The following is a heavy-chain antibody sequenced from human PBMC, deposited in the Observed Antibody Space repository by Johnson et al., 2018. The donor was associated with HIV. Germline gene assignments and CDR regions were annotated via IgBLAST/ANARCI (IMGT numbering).Heavy chain of an antibody. Sequence: QMQLVESGGGVVQPGRSLRLSCAASGFTFSSYAMHWVRQAPGKGLEWVAVISYDGSNKYYADSVKGRFTISIDNSKNTLYLQINSLRAEDTAVYYCARGGVAVAGTNAFDIWGQGTMVTVSS. CDR3: ARGGVAVAGTNAFDI. J-gene: IGHJ3*02. D-gene: IGHD6-19*01. CDR1: GFTFSSYA. CDR2: ISYDGSNK. V-gene: IGHV3-30*04.